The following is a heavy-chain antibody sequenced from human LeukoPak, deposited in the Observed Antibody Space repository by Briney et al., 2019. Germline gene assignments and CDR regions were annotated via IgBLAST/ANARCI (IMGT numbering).Heavy chain of an antibody. CDR2: IKQDGGEK. CDR3: ARRRDAYNGLCYFDY. Sequence: GGSLRLSCAASGFIFSSYLMSWVRQAPGKGLEWVANIKQDGGEKYYVDSVKGRFTISRDNAKNSLYLQMNSLRAEDTAVYYCARRRDAYNGLCYFDYWGQGTLVTVSS. D-gene: IGHD5-24*01. CDR1: GFIFSSYL. J-gene: IGHJ4*02. V-gene: IGHV3-7*01.